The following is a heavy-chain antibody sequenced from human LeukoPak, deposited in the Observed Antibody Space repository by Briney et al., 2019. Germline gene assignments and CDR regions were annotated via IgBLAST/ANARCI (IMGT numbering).Heavy chain of an antibody. V-gene: IGHV3-23*01. Sequence: GGSLRLSCAASGFTFSSYAMSWVRQAPGKGLEWVSAISGGGGSTYYADSVKGRFTISRDNSKNTLYLQMNSLRAEDTAVYYCAKLSVGRLRYFDVAKYWGQGTLVTVSS. CDR1: GFTFSSYA. J-gene: IGHJ4*02. CDR3: AKLSVGRLRYFDVAKY. CDR2: ISGGGGST. D-gene: IGHD3-9*01.